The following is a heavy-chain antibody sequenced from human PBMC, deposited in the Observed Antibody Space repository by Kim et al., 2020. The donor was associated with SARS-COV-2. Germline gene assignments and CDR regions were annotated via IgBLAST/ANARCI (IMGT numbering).Heavy chain of an antibody. V-gene: IGHV3-53*01. CDR2: IYSGGST. J-gene: IGHJ4*02. Sequence: GGSLRLSCAASGFTVSSNYMSWVRQAPGKGLEWVSVIYSGGSTYYADSVKGRFTISRDNSKNTLYLQMNSLRAEDTAVYYCARGGYSYGYEASDDYWGQGTLAT. CDR1: GFTVSSNY. D-gene: IGHD5-18*01. CDR3: ARGGYSYGYEASDDY.